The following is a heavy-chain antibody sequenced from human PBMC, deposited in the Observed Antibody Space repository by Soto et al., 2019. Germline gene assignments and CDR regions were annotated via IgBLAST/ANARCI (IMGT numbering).Heavy chain of an antibody. CDR1: GGSFSGYY. Sequence: SETLSLTCAVYGGSFSGYYWSWIRQPPGKGLEWIGEINHSGSTNYNPSLKSRVTISVDTSKNQFSLKLSSVTAADTAVYYCARVVGSGSWFDIWGQGTMVTVSS. CDR3: ARVVGSGSWFDI. V-gene: IGHV4-34*01. D-gene: IGHD3-10*01. J-gene: IGHJ3*02. CDR2: INHSGST.